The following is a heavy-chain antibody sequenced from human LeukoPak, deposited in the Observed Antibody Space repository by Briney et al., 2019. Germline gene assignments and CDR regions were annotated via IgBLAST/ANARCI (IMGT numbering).Heavy chain of an antibody. CDR1: GYTFSDYS. Sequence: GGSLRLSCAASGYTFSDYSVNWVRHGAGKGLEWAAYISSGSTYIYYSDSGEGRFTISRDNARSSLFLQMNSLRAEDTALYYCVSGKDPDSLWRTYRLYAFDIWGQGTMVIVSS. D-gene: IGHD3-16*02. CDR3: VSGKDPDSLWRTYRLYAFDI. J-gene: IGHJ3*02. V-gene: IGHV3-21*06. CDR2: ISSGSTYI.